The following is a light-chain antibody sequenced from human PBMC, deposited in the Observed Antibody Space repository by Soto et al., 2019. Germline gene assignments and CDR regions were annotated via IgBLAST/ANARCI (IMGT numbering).Light chain of an antibody. CDR2: DVS. CDR3: SSYSSSITLA. V-gene: IGLV2-14*03. J-gene: IGLJ2*01. Sequence: SALTQPASVSGSPGQSITISCTGTSSDVGSYNYVSWYQHHPGKAPKLMIYDVSNRPSGVSNRFSGSKSGNTASLTISGLQAEDEADYYCSSYSSSITLAFGGGTKLTVL. CDR1: SSDVGSYNY.